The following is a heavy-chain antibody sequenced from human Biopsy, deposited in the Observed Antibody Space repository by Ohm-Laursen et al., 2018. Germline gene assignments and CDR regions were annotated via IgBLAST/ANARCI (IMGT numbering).Heavy chain of an antibody. CDR3: TTDTSSWYNYFDY. CDR1: GFTFSNAW. Sequence: SLRLPCSASGFTFSNAWMNWVRQAPGKGLEWVGRIKSKTDGGTTDYAAPVKDRFTISRDDSKNTLYLQMNSLKTEDTAVYYCTTDTSSWYNYFDYWGQGTLVTVSS. J-gene: IGHJ4*02. V-gene: IGHV3-15*01. CDR2: IKSKTDGGTT. D-gene: IGHD6-13*01.